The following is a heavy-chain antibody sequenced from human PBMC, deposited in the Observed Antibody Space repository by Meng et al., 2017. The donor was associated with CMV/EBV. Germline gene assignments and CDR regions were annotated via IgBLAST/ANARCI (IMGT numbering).Heavy chain of an antibody. CDR2: IYYSGST. CDR1: GGSISSSSYY. CDR3: ARLSAAADLYFQH. Sequence: SETLSLTCTVPGGSISSSSYYWGWIRQPPGKGLEWIGSIYYSGSTYYNPSLKSRVTISVDTSKNQFSLKLSSVTAADTAVYYCARLSAAADLYFQHWGRGTLVTVSS. J-gene: IGHJ1*01. D-gene: IGHD6-13*01. V-gene: IGHV4-39*01.